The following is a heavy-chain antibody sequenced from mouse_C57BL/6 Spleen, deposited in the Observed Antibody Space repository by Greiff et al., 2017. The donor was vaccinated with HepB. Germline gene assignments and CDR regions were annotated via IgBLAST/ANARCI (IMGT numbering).Heavy chain of an antibody. V-gene: IGHV1-69*01. D-gene: IGHD2-5*01. J-gene: IGHJ2*01. CDR2: IDPSDSYT. Sequence: QVQLQQPGAELVMPGASVKLSCKASGYTFTSYWMHWVKQRPGQGLEWIGEIDPSDSYTNYNQKFKGKSTLTVDKSSSTAYMQLSSLTSEDSAVYYCARMDSNYLYYFDYWGQGTTLTVSS. CDR3: ARMDSNYLYYFDY. CDR1: GYTFTSYW.